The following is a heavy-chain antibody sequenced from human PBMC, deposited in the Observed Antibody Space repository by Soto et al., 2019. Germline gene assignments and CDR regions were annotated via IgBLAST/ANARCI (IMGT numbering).Heavy chain of an antibody. Sequence: GGSLRLSCAASGFTFSSYGMHWVRQAPGKGLEWVAVIWYDGSNKYYADSVKGRFTISRDNSKNTLYLQMNSLRAEDTAGYYCRSEVTMVRGVIITAQDPMDVWGKGTTVTVSS. V-gene: IGHV3-33*01. D-gene: IGHD3-10*01. CDR2: IWYDGSNK. J-gene: IGHJ6*03. CDR1: GFTFSSYG. CDR3: RSEVTMVRGVIITAQDPMDV.